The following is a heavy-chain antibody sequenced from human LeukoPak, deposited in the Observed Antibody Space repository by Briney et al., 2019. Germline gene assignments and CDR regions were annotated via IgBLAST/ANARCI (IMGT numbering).Heavy chain of an antibody. CDR2: VTWNSATI. CDR1: GFTFNDYA. Sequence: PGRSLRLSCAASGFTFNDYAMHWVQRAPGKGLEWVSGVTWNSATIAYADSVKGRFTISRDNAKNSLYLQMNSLRIEDMAFYYCAKGGRATRLDDAFDIWGQGTMVAVSS. V-gene: IGHV3-9*03. J-gene: IGHJ3*02. D-gene: IGHD6-6*01. CDR3: AKGGRATRLDDAFDI.